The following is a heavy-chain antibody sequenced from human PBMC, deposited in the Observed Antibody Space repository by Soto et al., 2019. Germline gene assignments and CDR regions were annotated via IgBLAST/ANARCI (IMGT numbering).Heavy chain of an antibody. Sequence: QVQLQESDPGLVKPSETLSLTCAVSGASISNNNWWTWVRPPPGKGLEWIAEMFHDGASNYNPSLRRRVAISIDTSKSPFSLTPTSATDAAAAIYDCACGGHSSKIANWGQGTLVTVSP. J-gene: IGHJ4*02. CDR3: ACGGHSSKIAN. CDR1: GASISNNNW. V-gene: IGHV4-4*02. CDR2: MFHDGAS. D-gene: IGHD2-21*01.